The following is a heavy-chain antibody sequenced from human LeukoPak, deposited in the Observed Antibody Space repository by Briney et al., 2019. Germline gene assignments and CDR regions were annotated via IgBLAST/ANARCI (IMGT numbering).Heavy chain of an antibody. CDR2: IRYDGSNK. V-gene: IGHV3-30*02. D-gene: IGHD4-17*01. CDR1: GFTFSSYG. CDR3: AKRTTGKGTVTIDY. J-gene: IGHJ4*02. Sequence: GGSLRLCCAASGFTFSSYGMHWVRQAPGKGLEWVAFIRYDGSNKYYADSVKGRFTISRDNSKDTLYLQMNSLRAEDTAVYYCAKRTTGKGTVTIDYWGQGTLVTVSS.